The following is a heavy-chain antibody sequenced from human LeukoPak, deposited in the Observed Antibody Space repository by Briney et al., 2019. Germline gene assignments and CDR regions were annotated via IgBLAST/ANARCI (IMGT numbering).Heavy chain of an antibody. J-gene: IGHJ4*02. CDR1: GFTVSNNY. D-gene: IGHD3-3*01. CDR3: ARAPPYYDFWSGYEGGGYFDY. CDR2: IYSGGST. Sequence: GGSLRLSCAASGFTVSNNYMSWVRQAPGKGLEWVSVIYSGGSTYYADSVKGRFTISRDNAKNSLYLQMNSLRAEDTAVYYCARAPPYYDFWSGYEGGGYFDYWGQGTLVTVSS. V-gene: IGHV3-53*01.